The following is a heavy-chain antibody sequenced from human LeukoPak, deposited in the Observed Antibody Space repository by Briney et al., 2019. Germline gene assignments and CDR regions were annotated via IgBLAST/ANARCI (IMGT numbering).Heavy chain of an antibody. D-gene: IGHD4-23*01. J-gene: IGHJ3*02. Sequence: GGSLRLSCGASGFTFSSYAMSWVRQAPGKGLEWVSSISGSGGSTYCADSVRGRFTVSRDNSRNTLALQMNSLRAEDTAVYYCAGSPTVDAAFDIWGQGTMVTVSS. CDR1: GFTFSSYA. V-gene: IGHV3-23*01. CDR3: AGSPTVDAAFDI. CDR2: ISGSGGST.